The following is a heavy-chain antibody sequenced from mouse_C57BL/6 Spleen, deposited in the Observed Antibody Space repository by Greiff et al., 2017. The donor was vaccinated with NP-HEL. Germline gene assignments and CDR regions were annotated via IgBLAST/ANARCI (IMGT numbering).Heavy chain of an antibody. D-gene: IGHD1-1*01. Sequence: QVQLQQPGAELVKPGASVKMSCKASGYTFTSYWITWVKQRPGQGLEWIGDIYPGSGSTNYNEKFKSKARLTVDTSTSTAYMQLSSLTSEASAVYYCARDYYGSSYYFDDWGPGTTLTVSS. CDR3: ARDYYGSSYYFDD. J-gene: IGHJ2*01. V-gene: IGHV1-55*01. CDR1: GYTFTSYW. CDR2: IYPGSGST.